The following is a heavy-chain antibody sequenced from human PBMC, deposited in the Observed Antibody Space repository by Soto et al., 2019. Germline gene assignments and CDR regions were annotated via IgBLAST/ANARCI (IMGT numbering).Heavy chain of an antibody. D-gene: IGHD6-6*01. CDR2: INHSGST. V-gene: IGHV4-34*01. CDR3: ARDETFEYSSSHGMDV. CDR1: GGSFSGDY. Sequence: PSETLSLTCAVYGGSFSGDYWSWIRQPPGKGLEWIGEINHSGSTNYNPSLKSRVTISVDTSKNQFSLKLSSVTAADTAVYYCARDETFEYSSSHGMDVWGQGTTVTVSS. J-gene: IGHJ6*02.